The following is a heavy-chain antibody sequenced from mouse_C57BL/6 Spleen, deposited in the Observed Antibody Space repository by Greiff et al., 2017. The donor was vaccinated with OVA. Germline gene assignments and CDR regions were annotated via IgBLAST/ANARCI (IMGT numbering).Heavy chain of an antibody. CDR3: ARRNWDPLYAMDY. CDR1: GYTFTDYY. J-gene: IGHJ4*01. CDR2: IFPGSGST. Sequence: LVESGPELVKPGASVKISCKASGYTFTDYYINWVKQRPGQGLEWIGWIFPGSGSTYYNEKFKGKATLTVDKSSSTAYMLLSSLTSEDSAVYFCARRNWDPLYAMDYWGQGTSVTVSS. V-gene: IGHV1-75*01. D-gene: IGHD4-1*01.